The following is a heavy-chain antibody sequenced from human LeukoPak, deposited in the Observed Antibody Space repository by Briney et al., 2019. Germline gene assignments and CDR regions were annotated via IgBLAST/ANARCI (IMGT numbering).Heavy chain of an antibody. J-gene: IGHJ5*02. CDR1: GGSISSSSYY. Sequence: PSETLSLTCTVSGGSISSSSYYWGWIRQPPGKGLEWIGSIYYSGSTYYNPSLKSRVTISVDTSKNQFSLKLSSVTAADTAVYYCARLYCSGGSCYSQRTELAFDPWGQGTLVTVSS. CDR3: ARLYCSGGSCYSQRTELAFDP. V-gene: IGHV4-39*07. CDR2: IYYSGST. D-gene: IGHD2-15*01.